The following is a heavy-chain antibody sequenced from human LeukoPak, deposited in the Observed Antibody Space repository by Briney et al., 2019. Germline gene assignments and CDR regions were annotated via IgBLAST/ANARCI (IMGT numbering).Heavy chain of an antibody. D-gene: IGHD6-13*01. CDR2: INTNTGNP. Sequence: ASVKVSCKASGYTFTSHVINWVRQAPGQGLEWMGWINTNTGNPTYAQGFTGRFVFSLDTSVSTAYLQISSLKAEDTAVYYCARGEAAAGTTYYFDYWGQGTLVTVSS. J-gene: IGHJ4*02. CDR3: ARGEAAAGTTYYFDY. CDR1: GYTFTSHV. V-gene: IGHV7-4-1*02.